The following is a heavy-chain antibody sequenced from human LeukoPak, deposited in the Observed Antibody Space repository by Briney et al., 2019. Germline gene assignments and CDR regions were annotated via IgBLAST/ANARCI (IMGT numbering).Heavy chain of an antibody. V-gene: IGHV1-8*01. CDR3: ARAEVSSDSFYHHGMDV. D-gene: IGHD2/OR15-2a*01. CDR2: MNPNSGNT. J-gene: IGHJ6*02. Sequence: ASVKVSCKASGYNFRNYDINWVRQAIGQGLEWMGWMNPNSGNTGYAEKFQGRVTLTMYTSISTAYMEIGSLRSEDTAVYYCARAEVSSDSFYHHGMDVWGQGTTVTVAS. CDR1: GYNFRNYD.